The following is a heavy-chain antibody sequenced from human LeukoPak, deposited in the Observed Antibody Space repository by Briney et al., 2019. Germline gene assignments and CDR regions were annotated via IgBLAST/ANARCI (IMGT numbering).Heavy chain of an antibody. CDR2: IYYSGST. CDR1: GGSIRGYF. Sequence: SETLSLTCTVSGGSIRGYFWTWIRQPPGKGLEWIGYIYYSGSTNYNPSLKSRVTISVDTSKNQFSLKLSSVTAADTAVYYCARGSVPYSSSWYHFDSWGQGTLVTVSS. V-gene: IGHV4-59*01. D-gene: IGHD6-13*01. CDR3: ARGSVPYSSSWYHFDS. J-gene: IGHJ4*02.